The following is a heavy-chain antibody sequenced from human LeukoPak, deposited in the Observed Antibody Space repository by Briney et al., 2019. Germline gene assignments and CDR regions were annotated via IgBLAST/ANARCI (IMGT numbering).Heavy chain of an antibody. CDR1: GYTFTGYY. CDR2: INPNSGGT. V-gene: IGHV1-2*02. D-gene: IGHD4-17*01. Sequence: ASVKVSCKASGYTFTGYYMHWVRQAPGQGLEWMGWINPNSGGTNYAQKFQGRVTMTRDTSISTAYMELSRLRSEDTAVYYCARDRGDYGDSRTFDYWGQGTLVTVSS. CDR3: ARDRGDYGDSRTFDY. J-gene: IGHJ4*02.